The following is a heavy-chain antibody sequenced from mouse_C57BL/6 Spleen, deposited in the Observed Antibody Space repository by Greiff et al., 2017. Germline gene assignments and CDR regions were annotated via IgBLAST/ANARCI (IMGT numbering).Heavy chain of an antibody. CDR3: ARVGLYGSSPYWYFDV. CDR2: ISDGGSYT. Sequence: DVMLVESGGGLVKPGGSLKLSCAASGFTFSSYAMSWVRQTPEKRLEWVATISDGGSYTYYPDNVKGRFTISRDNAKNNLYLQMSHLKSEDTAMYYCARVGLYGSSPYWYFDVWGTGTTVTVSS. CDR1: GFTFSSYA. J-gene: IGHJ1*03. D-gene: IGHD1-1*01. V-gene: IGHV5-4*03.